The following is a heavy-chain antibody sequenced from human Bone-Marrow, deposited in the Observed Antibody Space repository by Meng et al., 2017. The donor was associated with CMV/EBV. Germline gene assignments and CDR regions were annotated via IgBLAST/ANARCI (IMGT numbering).Heavy chain of an antibody. CDR2: VHSGGNT. CDR3: ARGWLADP. J-gene: IGHJ5*02. V-gene: IGHV3-66*02. D-gene: IGHD5-24*01. Sequence: GGSLRLSCAASGFTVTSNYMSWARQAPGKGLEWVSVVHSGGNTNYADSVKGRFTISRDTSKNTLYLQMNSLRVEDTGVYYCARGWLADPWGQGTLVTVSS. CDR1: GFTVTSNY.